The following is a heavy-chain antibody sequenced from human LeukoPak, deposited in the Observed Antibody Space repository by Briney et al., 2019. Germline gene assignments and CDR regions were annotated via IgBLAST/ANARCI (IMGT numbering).Heavy chain of an antibody. Sequence: GGSLRLSCAASGFTFDDYGMSWVRQAPGKGLEWVSGINWNGGSTGYADSVKGRFTISRDNAKNSLYLQMNSLRAEDTAVYYCAKDSWDGYNSRTGYWGQGTLVTVSS. CDR1: GFTFDDYG. CDR3: AKDSWDGYNSRTGY. J-gene: IGHJ4*02. CDR2: INWNGGST. D-gene: IGHD5-24*01. V-gene: IGHV3-20*04.